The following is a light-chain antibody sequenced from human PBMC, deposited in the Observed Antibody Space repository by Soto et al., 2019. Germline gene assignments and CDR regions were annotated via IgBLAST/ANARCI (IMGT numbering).Light chain of an antibody. Sequence: QSVLTQPPSASGTPGQRVNISCSGSSSNIGSNSVSWYQQVPGTAPKLLFYTDNHRPSGVPDRFSGSKSGTSASLAIRGLQSEDEADYYCAAWDDSLNAVVFSGGTKLTVL. CDR2: TDN. CDR3: AAWDDSLNAVV. V-gene: IGLV1-44*01. CDR1: SSNIGSNS. J-gene: IGLJ2*01.